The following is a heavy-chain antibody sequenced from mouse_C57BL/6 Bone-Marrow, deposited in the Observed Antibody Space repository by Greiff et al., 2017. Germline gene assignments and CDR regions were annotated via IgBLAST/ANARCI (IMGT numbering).Heavy chain of an antibody. V-gene: IGHV5-15*01. CDR3: AKGDWFAY. CDR1: GFTFSDYG. Sequence: EVKLVESGGGLVQPGGSLKLSCAASGFTFSDYGMAWVRQAPRKGPEWVAFISNLAYSIYYADTVTGRFTISRENAKNTLYLERSSLRSEDTAMYSCAKGDWFAYWGQGTLVTVSA. CDR2: ISNLAYSI. J-gene: IGHJ3*01.